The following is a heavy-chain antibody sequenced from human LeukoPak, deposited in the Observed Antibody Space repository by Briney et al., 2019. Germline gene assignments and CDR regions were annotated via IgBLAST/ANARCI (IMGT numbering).Heavy chain of an antibody. CDR2: IYHSGST. CDR3: ARYWDYDYVWGSYRGPLDY. Sequence: PSETLSLXCAVSGYSISSGYYWGWIRQPPGMGLEWIGSIYHSGSTYYNPSLKSRVTISVDTSKNQFSLKLSSVTAADTAVYYCARYWDYDYVWGSYRGPLDYWGQGTLVTVSS. V-gene: IGHV4-38-2*01. J-gene: IGHJ4*02. CDR1: GYSISSGYY. D-gene: IGHD3-16*01.